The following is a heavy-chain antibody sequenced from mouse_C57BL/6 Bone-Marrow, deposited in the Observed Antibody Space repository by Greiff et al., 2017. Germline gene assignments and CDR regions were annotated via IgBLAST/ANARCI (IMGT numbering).Heavy chain of an antibody. CDR2: IYPGDGDT. V-gene: IGHV1-82*01. J-gene: IGHJ2*01. Sequence: QVQLKESGPELVQPGASVKISCKASGYAFSSSWMNWVQQRPGKGLEWIGRIYPGDGDTNYNGKFKGKATLTVEKSSSTVYLELSRLTSDDSAVYYCARGGNYGGYYFDYWGQGTTLTVSS. CDR1: GYAFSSSW. CDR3: ARGGNYGGYYFDY. D-gene: IGHD2-1*01.